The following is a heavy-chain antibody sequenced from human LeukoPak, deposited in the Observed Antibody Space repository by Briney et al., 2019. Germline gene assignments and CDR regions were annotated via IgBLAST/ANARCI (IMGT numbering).Heavy chain of an antibody. Sequence: ASVKVSCKASGGTFSSYAISWVRQAPGQGLEWMGWISAYNGNTNYAQKLQARVTMTTDTSTSTAYMELRSLRSDDTAVYYCARDTNYYDSSGSDYWGQGTLVTVSS. V-gene: IGHV1-18*01. J-gene: IGHJ4*02. CDR2: ISAYNGNT. CDR3: ARDTNYYDSSGSDY. CDR1: GGTFSSYA. D-gene: IGHD3-22*01.